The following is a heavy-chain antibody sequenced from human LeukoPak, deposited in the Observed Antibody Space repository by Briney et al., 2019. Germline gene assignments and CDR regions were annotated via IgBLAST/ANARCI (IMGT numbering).Heavy chain of an antibody. V-gene: IGHV4-4*07. CDR3: ARGGTLGNWFDP. Sequence: PSDTLSLTCTVSGDPISSYYWSWIPQPAGKGLEWIGRIYTSGSTNHNPSLKSRVTMSVDTSKNQFSLKLSCVTAADTAVYYCARGGTLGNWFDPWGQGTLVTVSS. CDR1: GDPISSYY. CDR2: IYTSGST. J-gene: IGHJ5*02.